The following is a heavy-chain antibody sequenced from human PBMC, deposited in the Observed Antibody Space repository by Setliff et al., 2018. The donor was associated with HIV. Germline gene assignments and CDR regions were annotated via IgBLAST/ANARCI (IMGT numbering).Heavy chain of an antibody. D-gene: IGHD6-13*01. J-gene: IGHJ5*02. V-gene: IGHV4-4*09. CDR1: GDSISTDY. CDR3: ARESLAVGTRWFDP. CDR2: IYNSAST. Sequence: SETLSLTCTVSGDSISTDYWTWIRQPPGKGLEWIGYIYNSASTSYNPSLKSRVTISVDTSKNQFSLKLSSVTAADTAVYYCARESLAVGTRWFDPWGQGTLVTVSS.